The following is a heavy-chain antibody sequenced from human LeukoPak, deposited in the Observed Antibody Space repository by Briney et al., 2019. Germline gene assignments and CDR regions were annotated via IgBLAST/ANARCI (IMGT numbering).Heavy chain of an antibody. CDR3: AREAVAGTVDY. D-gene: IGHD6-19*01. Sequence: ASVKVSCKASGYTFTSYDINWGRQATGQGLEWMGWMNPNSGNTGDAQKFQGRVTITRNTSISTAYMELSSLRSEDTAVYYCAREAVAGTVDYWGQGTLVTVSS. CDR2: MNPNSGNT. V-gene: IGHV1-8*03. CDR1: GYTFTSYD. J-gene: IGHJ4*02.